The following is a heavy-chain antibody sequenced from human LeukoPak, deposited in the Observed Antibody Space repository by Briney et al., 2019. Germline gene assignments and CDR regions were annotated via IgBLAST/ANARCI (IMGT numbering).Heavy chain of an antibody. CDR1: GFTFSSYW. CDR3: ANLPYNWNEYFDDY. J-gene: IGHJ4*02. V-gene: IGHV3-74*01. CDR2: INSDGSST. D-gene: IGHD1-1*01. Sequence: PGGSLRLSCAASGFTFSSYWMHWVRQAPGKGLVWVSRINSDGSSTSYADSVKGRFTISRDNAKNTVFLQMNSLRAEDTAVYYCANLPYNWNEYFDDYWGQGTLVTVSS.